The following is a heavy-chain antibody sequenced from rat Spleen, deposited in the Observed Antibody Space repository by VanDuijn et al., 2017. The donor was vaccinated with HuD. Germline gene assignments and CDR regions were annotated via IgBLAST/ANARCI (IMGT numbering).Heavy chain of an antibody. D-gene: IGHD1-4*01. CDR1: GFTFSSFP. CDR3: ARETGYNSYFDY. V-gene: IGHV5-46*01. CDR2: ISTGGGNT. J-gene: IGHJ2*01. Sequence: EVQLVESGGDLVQPGRSVKLSCAASGFTFSSFPMAWVRQAPTKGLEWVASISTGGGNTYYRDSVKGRFTISRDNAKNTQYLQMDSLRSEDTATYYCARETGYNSYFDYWGQGVMVTVSS.